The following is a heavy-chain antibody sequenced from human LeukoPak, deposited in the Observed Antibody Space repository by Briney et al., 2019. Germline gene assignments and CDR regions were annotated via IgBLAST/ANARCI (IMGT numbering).Heavy chain of an antibody. V-gene: IGHV4-59*08. Sequence: SETLSLTCSVSGGSISNYYWIWIRQRPGMGLEWIGNIYYSGSTNYNPSLKSRVTISVDTSKNQLSLKLSPVTAADTAVYYCARRASTGYYSDWGQGTLVTVSS. J-gene: IGHJ4*02. CDR1: GGSISNYY. CDR2: IYYSGST. D-gene: IGHD3-22*01. CDR3: ARRASTGYYSD.